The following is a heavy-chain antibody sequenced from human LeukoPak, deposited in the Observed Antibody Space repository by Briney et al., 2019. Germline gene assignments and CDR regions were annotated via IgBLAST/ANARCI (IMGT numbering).Heavy chain of an antibody. CDR2: IYYSGST. Sequence: SETLSLTCTVSGGSISSGDYYWSWIRQPPGTGLEWIGYIYYSGSTYYNPSLKSRVTISVDTSKNQFSLKLSSVTAADTAVYYCARDPRNYGDYFDYWGQGTLVTVSS. CDR3: ARDPRNYGDYFDY. CDR1: GGSISSGDYY. J-gene: IGHJ4*02. D-gene: IGHD4-17*01. V-gene: IGHV4-30-4*01.